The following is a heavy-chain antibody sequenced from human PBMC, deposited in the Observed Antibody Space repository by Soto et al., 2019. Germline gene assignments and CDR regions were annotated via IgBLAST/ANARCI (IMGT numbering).Heavy chain of an antibody. J-gene: IGHJ4*02. Sequence: EVQLLESGGGLVQPGGSLRLSCAASGFTFSSYAMSWVHQAPGKGLEWVSAISGSGGSTYYADSVKGRFTISRDNSKNTLYLQMNSLRAEDTAVYYCAKAPYINTAPERYWGQGTLVTVSS. CDR3: AKAPYINTAPERY. D-gene: IGHD1-20*01. CDR2: ISGSGGST. CDR1: GFTFSSYA. V-gene: IGHV3-23*01.